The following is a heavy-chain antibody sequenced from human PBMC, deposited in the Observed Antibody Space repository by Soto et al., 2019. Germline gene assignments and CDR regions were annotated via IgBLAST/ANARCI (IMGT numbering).Heavy chain of an antibody. J-gene: IGHJ4*02. CDR2: IYYGGST. V-gene: IGHV4-31*03. CDR3: ARGRDCSTSSCSLDLRLGYYFDK. D-gene: IGHD2-2*01. CDR1: GGSISSGGYY. Sequence: QVQLQESGPGLVKPSQTLSLTCTVSGGSISSGGYYWSWIRQHPGKGLEWIGSIYYGGSTYYNPSLMSRVTISGDTSKNQFSLKLSSVTAADTAVYYCARGRDCSTSSCSLDLRLGYYFDKWGQGTLVTVSS.